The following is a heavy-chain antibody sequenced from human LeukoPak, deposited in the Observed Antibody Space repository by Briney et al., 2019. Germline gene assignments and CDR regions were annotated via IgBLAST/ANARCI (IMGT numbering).Heavy chain of an antibody. D-gene: IGHD2-2*02. V-gene: IGHV3-73*01. CDR1: GFTFSGSA. CDR2: IRSKANSYAT. J-gene: IGHJ6*02. CDR3: SSCSSTSCYTSPYYYYGMDV. Sequence: RPGGSLRLSCAASGFTFSGSAMHWVRQASGKGLEWVGRIRSKANSYATAYAASVKGRFTISRDDSKNTAYLQMNSLKTEDTAVYYCSSCSSTSCYTSPYYYYGMDVWGQGTTVTVSS.